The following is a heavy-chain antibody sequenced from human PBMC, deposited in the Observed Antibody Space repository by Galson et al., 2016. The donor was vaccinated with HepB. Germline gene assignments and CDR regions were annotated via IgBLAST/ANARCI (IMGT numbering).Heavy chain of an antibody. J-gene: IGHJ6*04. D-gene: IGHD6-13*01. V-gene: IGHV3-23*01. CDR3: AIVHSGYGSSWPCYYYYGLHG. CDR1: GFTLSNYD. Sequence: SLRLSCAASGFTLSNYDTNWVRQAPGKGLEWVSDIKASDDNTHYADSVKGRFTISRDSYRNTVYLQMNSLRAEDTAVYFCAIVHSGYGSSWPCYYYYGLHGWSKGTTGTVSS. CDR2: IKASDDNT.